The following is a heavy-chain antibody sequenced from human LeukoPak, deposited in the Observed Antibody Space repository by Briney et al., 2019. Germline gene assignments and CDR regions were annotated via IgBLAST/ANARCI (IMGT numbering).Heavy chain of an antibody. D-gene: IGHD5-24*01. CDR2: ISSDGSKK. Sequence: QSGGSLRLSCAASGFIFNNYAMHWVRQAPGKGLEWVALISSDGSKKDYADSVKGRFTISRDNSRNTLYLQMNSLRAEDTAVYYCAKGAGGSYGLYYFDYWGQGIVVTVSS. CDR1: GFIFNNYA. J-gene: IGHJ4*02. V-gene: IGHV3-30*04. CDR3: AKGAGGSYGLYYFDY.